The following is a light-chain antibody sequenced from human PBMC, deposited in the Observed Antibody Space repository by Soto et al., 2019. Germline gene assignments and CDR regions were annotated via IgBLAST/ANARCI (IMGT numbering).Light chain of an antibody. CDR1: SSNIGAGYN. V-gene: IGLV1-40*01. Sequence: QSVRTQPPSVSGAPGQRVTISCTGSSSNIGAGYNVHWYQQLPGTAPKLLIYGNNNRPSGVPDRFSGSKSGTSASLVITGLQAEDEADYYCQSFDSSLSASVFGGGTKLTVL. J-gene: IGLJ2*01. CDR2: GNN. CDR3: QSFDSSLSASV.